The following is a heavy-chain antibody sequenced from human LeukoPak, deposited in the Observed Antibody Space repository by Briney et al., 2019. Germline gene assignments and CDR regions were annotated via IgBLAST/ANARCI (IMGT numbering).Heavy chain of an antibody. Sequence: ASVKVSCKASGGTFSSYAISWVRQAPGQGLEWMGRIIPILGIANYAQKFQGRVTITGDKSTSTAYMELSSLRSEDTAVYYCARVGVVVDYWGQGTLVTVSS. CDR3: ARVGVVVDY. CDR2: IIPILGIA. D-gene: IGHD2-15*01. CDR1: GGTFSSYA. J-gene: IGHJ4*02. V-gene: IGHV1-69*04.